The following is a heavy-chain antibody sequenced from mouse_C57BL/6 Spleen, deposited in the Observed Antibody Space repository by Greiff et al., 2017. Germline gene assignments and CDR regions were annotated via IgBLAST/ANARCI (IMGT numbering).Heavy chain of an antibody. CDR1: GFTFTDYY. Sequence: EVKLMESGGGLVQPGASLRLSCAASGFTFTDYYMSWVRQTPGQAPEWLALIRNKANGYTTDYNASVKGRFTISRSNSQNILYLQMNTLRGEDSATYYCVKSPIYYDYDGWYFDGWDTGTMVAVAA. D-gene: IGHD2-4*01. CDR2: IRNKANGYTT. J-gene: IGHJ1*03. CDR3: VKSPIYYDYDGWYFDG. V-gene: IGHV7-4*01.